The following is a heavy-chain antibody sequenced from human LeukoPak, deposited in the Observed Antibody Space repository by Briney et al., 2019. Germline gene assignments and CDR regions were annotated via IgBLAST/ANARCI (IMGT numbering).Heavy chain of an antibody. J-gene: IGHJ6*02. CDR2: IYHSGST. V-gene: IGHV4-34*01. CDR3: ARVPTLGDYYYYGMDV. CDR1: GGSFSGYY. Sequence: SETLSLTCAVYGGSFSGYYWSWIRQPPGKGLEWIGEIYHSGSTNYNPSLKSRVTISVDKSKNQFSLKLSSVTAADTAVYYCARVPTLGDYYYYGMDVWGQGTTVTVSS. D-gene: IGHD2-15*01.